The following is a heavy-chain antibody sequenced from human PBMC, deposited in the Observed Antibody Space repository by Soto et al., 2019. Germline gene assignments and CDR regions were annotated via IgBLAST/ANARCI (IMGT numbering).Heavy chain of an antibody. CDR3: ARGRDDYVWGSYRARDPPFGN. CDR1: GGSFSGYY. D-gene: IGHD3-16*02. Sequence: SETLSLTCAVYGGSFSGYYCSWIRQPPWKGLEWIGEINHSGITNYNPSLKSRVTISVDTSKNQFSLKLSSVTDADTAVYYCARGRDDYVWGSYRARDPPFGNWGQGTLVAVSS. CDR2: INHSGIT. J-gene: IGHJ4*02. V-gene: IGHV4-34*01.